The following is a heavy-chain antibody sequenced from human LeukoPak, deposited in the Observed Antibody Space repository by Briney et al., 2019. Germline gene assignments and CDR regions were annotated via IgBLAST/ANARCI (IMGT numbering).Heavy chain of an antibody. Sequence: SETLSLTCTVSGGSISSYYWSWIRQPPGKGLEWIGYIYYSGSTNYNPSLMSRVTISVDTSKNQFSLKLSSVTAADTAVYYCARITFSTIVDYWGQGTLVTVSS. V-gene: IGHV4-59*01. CDR3: ARITFSTIVDY. J-gene: IGHJ4*02. CDR1: GGSISSYY. CDR2: IYYSGST. D-gene: IGHD1-20*01.